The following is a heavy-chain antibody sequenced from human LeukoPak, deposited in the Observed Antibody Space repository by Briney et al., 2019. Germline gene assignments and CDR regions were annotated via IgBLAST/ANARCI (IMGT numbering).Heavy chain of an antibody. CDR2: INKDGGEK. J-gene: IGHJ4*02. V-gene: IGHV3-7*03. CDR1: GFTFSSYW. D-gene: IGHD1-26*01. Sequence: GGSLRLSCAASGFTFSSYWMSWVRQAPGKGLEWVANINKDGGEKYYVDSVKGRSTISRDNAKNSLYLQMNSLRAEDTAVYYCARWGGRFDYWGQGTLVTVSS. CDR3: ARWGGRFDY.